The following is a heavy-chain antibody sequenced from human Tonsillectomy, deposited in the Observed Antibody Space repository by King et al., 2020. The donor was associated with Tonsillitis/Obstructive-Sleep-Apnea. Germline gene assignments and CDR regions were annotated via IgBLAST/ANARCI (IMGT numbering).Heavy chain of an antibody. J-gene: IGHJ3*02. CDR2: INHSGST. Sequence: VQLQQWGAGLLKPSETLSLTCAVYGGSFSGYYWSWIRQPPGKGLEWIGEINHSGSTNYNPSLKSRVTILVDTSKNQFSLKLGSVTAADTAVYYCARGQTRTVVLRFLEWLLYGDAFDIWGQGTMVTVSS. CDR1: GGSFSGYY. CDR3: ARGQTRTVVLRFLEWLLYGDAFDI. V-gene: IGHV4-34*01. D-gene: IGHD3-3*01.